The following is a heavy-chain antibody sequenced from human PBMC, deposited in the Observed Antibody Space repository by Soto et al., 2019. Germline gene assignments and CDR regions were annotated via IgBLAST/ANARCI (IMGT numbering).Heavy chain of an antibody. J-gene: IGHJ5*02. D-gene: IGHD3-22*01. Sequence: QVQLVQSGAEVKKPGASVKVSCKASGYTFTSYDINWVRQATGQGLEWMGWMNPNSGNTGYAQKYRGRATMTRNTSISTAYMELSSLRSEDTAVYYCARVAYDSRGHNWFDPWGQGTLVTVSS. V-gene: IGHV1-8*01. CDR2: MNPNSGNT. CDR3: ARVAYDSRGHNWFDP. CDR1: GYTFTSYD.